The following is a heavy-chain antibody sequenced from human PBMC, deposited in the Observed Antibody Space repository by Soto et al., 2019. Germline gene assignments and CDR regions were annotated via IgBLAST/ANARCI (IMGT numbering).Heavy chain of an antibody. CDR1: GGSISSSSYY. CDR3: ARGRYCLTGSCFPNWFDS. Sequence: SETLSLTCTVSGGSISSSSYYWGWIRQPPGQTLEYIGYIYKSATTYYNPSFESRVAISLDTSKSQFSLTVTSVTAGDTAVYFCARGRYCLTGSCFPNWFDSWGRGTLVTVSS. V-gene: IGHV4-39*01. CDR2: IYKSATT. J-gene: IGHJ5*01. D-gene: IGHD2-15*01.